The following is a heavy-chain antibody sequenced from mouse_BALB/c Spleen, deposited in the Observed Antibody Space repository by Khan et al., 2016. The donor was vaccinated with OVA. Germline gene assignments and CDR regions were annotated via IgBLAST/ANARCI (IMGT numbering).Heavy chain of an antibody. Sequence: QVQLKESGPGLVAPSQSLSITCTVSGFSLTTYGVNWVRQPPGKGLEWMGVICGDGSTNYHSALLSRLTIIKVNSNTQVSLKLNSLQTADTATYFYAKGDNADSAMDYWGQGTSVTVSS. CDR3: AKGDNADSAMDY. D-gene: IGHD1-3*01. CDR1: GFSLTTYG. CDR2: ICGDGST. V-gene: IGHV2-3*01. J-gene: IGHJ4*01.